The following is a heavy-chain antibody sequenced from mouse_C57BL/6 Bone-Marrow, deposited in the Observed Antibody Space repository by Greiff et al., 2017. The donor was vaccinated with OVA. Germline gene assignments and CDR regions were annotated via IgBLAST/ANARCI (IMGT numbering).Heavy chain of an antibody. CDR1: GYTFTSYG. D-gene: IGHD1-1*01. J-gene: IGHJ4*01. Sequence: VQLQQSGAELARPGASVKLSCKASGYTFTSYGISWVKQRTGQGLEWIGEIYPRSGNTYYNEKFKGKATLTADKSSSTAYMELRSLTSEDSAVYFCAGYYGSSYHYYAMDYWGQGTSVTVSS. CDR2: IYPRSGNT. V-gene: IGHV1-81*01. CDR3: AGYYGSSYHYYAMDY.